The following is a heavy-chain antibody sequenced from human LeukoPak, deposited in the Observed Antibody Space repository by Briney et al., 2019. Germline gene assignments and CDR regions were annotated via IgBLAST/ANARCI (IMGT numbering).Heavy chain of an antibody. CDR3: ASSGYYIFDY. Sequence: GESLKISCKGSGYTFTGYYMHWVRQAPGQGLEWMGWINPNSGGTNYAQKFQGRVTMTRDTSISTAYMELSRLRSDDTAVYYCASSGYYIFDYWGQGTLVTVSS. CDR2: INPNSGGT. CDR1: GYTFTGYY. D-gene: IGHD3-3*01. V-gene: IGHV1-2*02. J-gene: IGHJ4*02.